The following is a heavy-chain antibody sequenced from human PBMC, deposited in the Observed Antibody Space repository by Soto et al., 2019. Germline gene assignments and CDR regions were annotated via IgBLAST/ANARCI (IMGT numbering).Heavy chain of an antibody. Sequence: SVKVSCKASGGTFSSYAISWLRQAPGQGLEWMGGIIPIFGTANYAQKFQGRVTITADESTSTAYMELSSLRSEDTAVYYCARALGYCSGGSCYSGLIGYWGQGTLVTVSS. J-gene: IGHJ4*02. V-gene: IGHV1-69*13. CDR3: ARALGYCSGGSCYSGLIGY. D-gene: IGHD2-15*01. CDR2: IIPIFGTA. CDR1: GGTFSSYA.